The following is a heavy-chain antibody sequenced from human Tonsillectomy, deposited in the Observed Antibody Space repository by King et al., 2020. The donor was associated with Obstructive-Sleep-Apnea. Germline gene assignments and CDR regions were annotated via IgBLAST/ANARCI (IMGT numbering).Heavy chain of an antibody. V-gene: IGHV3-13*04. CDR1: GFTFSSYD. CDR2: IGTAGDT. J-gene: IGHJ6*02. D-gene: IGHD6-13*01. CDR3: ARAVAAAPDYYYYYGMDV. Sequence: VQLVESGGGLVQPGGSLRLSCAASGFTFSSYDMHWVRQATGKGLEWVSAIGTAGDTYYPGSVKGRFTISRENAKNSLYFQMNSLRAGDTAVYYCARAVAAAPDYYYYYGMDVWGQGTTVTVSS.